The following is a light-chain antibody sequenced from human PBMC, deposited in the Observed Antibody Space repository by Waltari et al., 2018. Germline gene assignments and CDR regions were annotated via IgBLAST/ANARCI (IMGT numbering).Light chain of an antibody. CDR3: QSADNSGTFVV. Sequence: SYELTQPPSVYVSPGQPARITCSADALPQEYGYWYQQKPGQAPVLVVYNVRERPSGIPERFSGSSSGTTVTLTISGVQAEDEADYYCQSADNSGTFVVFGGGTKLTVL. CDR2: NVR. V-gene: IGLV3-25*03. J-gene: IGLJ3*02. CDR1: ALPQEY.